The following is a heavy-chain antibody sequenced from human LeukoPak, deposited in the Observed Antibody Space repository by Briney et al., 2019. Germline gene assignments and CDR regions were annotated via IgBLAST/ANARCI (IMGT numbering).Heavy chain of an antibody. J-gene: IGHJ4*02. CDR1: GFTFISYA. D-gene: IGHD2-2*02. CDR3: AKAFVVVPAAILDWDY. V-gene: IGHV3-23*01. CDR2: ISGSGGST. Sequence: VGSLRLSCAASGFTFISYAMSWVRPSPAHGRSLGSPISGSGGSTYYADSVKGRFTISRDNSKNTLYLQMNSLRAEDTAVYYCAKAFVVVPAAILDWDYWGQGTLVTVSS.